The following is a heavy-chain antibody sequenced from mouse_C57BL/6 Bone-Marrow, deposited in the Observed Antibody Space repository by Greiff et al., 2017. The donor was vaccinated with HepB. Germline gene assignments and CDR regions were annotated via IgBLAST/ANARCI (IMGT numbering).Heavy chain of an antibody. V-gene: IGHV1-52*01. CDR3: ARALWAYWYFDV. CDR1: GYTFTSYW. Sequence: QVQLQQPGAELVRPGSSVKLSCKASGYTFTSYWMHWVKQRPIQGLEWIGNIDPSDSETHYNQKFKDKATLTVAKSSSTAYMQLSSLTSEDSAVEYCARALWAYWYFDVWGWGTTATVSA. D-gene: IGHD6-1*01. CDR2: IDPSDSET. J-gene: IGHJ1*01.